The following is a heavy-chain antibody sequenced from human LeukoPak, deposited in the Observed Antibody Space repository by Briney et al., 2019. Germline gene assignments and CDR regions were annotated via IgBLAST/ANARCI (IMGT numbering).Heavy chain of an antibody. CDR2: ISGSGGST. Sequence: GGSLRLSCAASGFTFSSYSMNWVRQAPGKGLEWVSAISGSGGSTYYADSVKGRFTISRDNSKNTLYLQMNSLRAEDTAVYYCAKDISRWTTVTTGIDYWGQGTLVTVSS. CDR3: AKDISRWTTVTTGIDY. V-gene: IGHV3-23*01. J-gene: IGHJ4*02. D-gene: IGHD4-17*01. CDR1: GFTFSSYS.